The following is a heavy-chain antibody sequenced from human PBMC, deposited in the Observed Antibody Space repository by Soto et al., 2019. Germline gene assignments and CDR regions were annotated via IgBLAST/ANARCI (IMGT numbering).Heavy chain of an antibody. Sequence: QVQLVQSGAEVKKPGASVKVSCKASGYTFASYAISWMRQAPGQGLEWMGWISAYNGNTNYAQKLQGRVTAYTELRSLRSDDTAVYYCARDPPPPDYWGQGTLVTVSS. V-gene: IGHV1-18*01. J-gene: IGHJ4*02. CDR1: GYTFASYA. CDR3: ARDPPPPDY. CDR2: ISAYNGNT.